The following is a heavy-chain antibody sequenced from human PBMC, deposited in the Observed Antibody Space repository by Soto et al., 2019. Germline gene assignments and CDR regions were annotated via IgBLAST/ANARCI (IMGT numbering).Heavy chain of an antibody. Sequence: VQLVESGGGLVQPGGSLRLSCAASGFTFSSYWMSWVRQAPEKGLEWVANIKQDGNDLYFVDSVKGRFTNSRDNAKNSLYLHMSSLRAEDTGVYYCARKIFGVVTPSSYMDVWGKGTTVTVSS. J-gene: IGHJ6*03. CDR3: ARKIFGVVTPSSYMDV. CDR1: GFTFSSYW. D-gene: IGHD3-3*01. CDR2: IKQDGNDL. V-gene: IGHV3-7*01.